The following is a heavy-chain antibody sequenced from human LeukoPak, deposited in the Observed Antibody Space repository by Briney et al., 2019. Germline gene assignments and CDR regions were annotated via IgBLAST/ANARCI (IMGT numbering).Heavy chain of an antibody. D-gene: IGHD2-15*01. CDR2: ISGSGGST. J-gene: IGHJ4*02. CDR3: AKDPPPSDIVVVVAATAGY. Sequence: PGGSLRLSCAASGFTFSSYAMSWVRQAPGKGLEWVSAISGSGGSTYYADSVKGRFTISRDNSKNTLYLQMNSLRAEDTAVYYCAKDPPPSDIVVVVAATAGYWGQGTLVTVSS. V-gene: IGHV3-23*01. CDR1: GFTFSSYA.